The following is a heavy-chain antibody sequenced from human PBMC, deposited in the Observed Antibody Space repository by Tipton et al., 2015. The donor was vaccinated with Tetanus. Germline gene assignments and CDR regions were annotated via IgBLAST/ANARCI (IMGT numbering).Heavy chain of an antibody. CDR2: IYYSGST. CDR3: ARDQGGGRVVRLTWLDP. D-gene: IGHD6-6*01. V-gene: IGHV4-31*03. J-gene: IGHJ5*02. Sequence: LRLSCTVSGDSISRGGYFWNWNRQRPGEGPEWIGYIYYSGSTYYNPSLKSRVSMSVDTSQNQFFLNLTSVTAADTAVYYCARDQGGGRVVRLTWLDPWGQGTLVTVSS. CDR1: GDSISRGGYF.